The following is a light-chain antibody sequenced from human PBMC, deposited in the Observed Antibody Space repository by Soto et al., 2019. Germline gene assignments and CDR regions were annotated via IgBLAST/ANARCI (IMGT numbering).Light chain of an antibody. V-gene: IGKV3-11*01. CDR2: DAS. CDR3: QQRSNWLLA. CDR1: QSVSSY. Sequence: EIVLTQSPATLSLSPGERATLSCRASQSVSSYLAWYQQKPGQAPRILIYDASNRATGIPARFSGSGSGTDFTLTISSLEPEDFAVYDCQQRSNWLLAFGQGTKVDIK. J-gene: IGKJ1*01.